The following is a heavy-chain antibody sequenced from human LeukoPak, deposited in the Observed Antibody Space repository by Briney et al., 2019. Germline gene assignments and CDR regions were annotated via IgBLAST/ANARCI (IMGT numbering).Heavy chain of an antibody. Sequence: PGGSLRLSCPASGFTFSSYSMNWVRQAPGKGLEWVSSISSSSSYIYYADSVKGRFTISRDNAKNSPYLQMNSLRAEDTAVYYCARVVCSSTSCYGSPFDYWGQGTLVTVSS. CDR2: ISSSSSYI. D-gene: IGHD2-2*01. CDR3: ARVVCSSTSCYGSPFDY. CDR1: GFTFSSYS. J-gene: IGHJ4*02. V-gene: IGHV3-21*01.